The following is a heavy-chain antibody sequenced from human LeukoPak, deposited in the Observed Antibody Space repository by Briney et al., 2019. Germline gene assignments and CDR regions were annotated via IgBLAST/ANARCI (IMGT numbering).Heavy chain of an antibody. J-gene: IGHJ3*02. D-gene: IGHD6-13*01. CDR3: AKVIAAATDAFDI. Sequence: GGSLRLSCAASGFTFSSYGMHWVRQAPGKGLEWVAVISYGGSNKYYADSVKGRFTISRDNSKNTLYLQMNSLRAEDTAVYYCAKVIAAATDAFDIWGQGTMVTVSS. CDR1: GFTFSSYG. CDR2: ISYGGSNK. V-gene: IGHV3-30*18.